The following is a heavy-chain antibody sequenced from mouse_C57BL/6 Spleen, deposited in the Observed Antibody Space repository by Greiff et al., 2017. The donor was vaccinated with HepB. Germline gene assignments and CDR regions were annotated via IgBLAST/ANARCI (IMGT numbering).Heavy chain of an antibody. CDR3: TRDYYSYAMDY. CDR1: GFTFSSYA. CDR2: ISSGGDYI. Sequence: EVQLVESGEGLVKLGGSLKLSCAASGFTFSSYAMSWVRQTPEKRLEWVAYISSGGDYIYYADTVKGRFTISRDNARNTLYLQMSSLKSEDTAMYYCTRDYYSYAMDYWGQGTSVTVSS. D-gene: IGHD1-1*01. V-gene: IGHV5-9-1*02. J-gene: IGHJ4*01.